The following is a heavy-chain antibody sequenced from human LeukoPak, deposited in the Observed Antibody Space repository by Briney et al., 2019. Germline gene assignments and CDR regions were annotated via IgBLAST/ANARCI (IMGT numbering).Heavy chain of an antibody. D-gene: IGHD3-22*01. CDR2: ISGSGGST. Sequence: PGGSLRLSCAASGFTFSNYGMNWVRQAPGKGLEWVSAISGSGGSTYYADSVKGRFTISRDNSKNTLYLQMNSLRAEDTAVYYCAKEAYYYDSSGYFAFDYWGQGTLVTVSS. CDR1: GFTFSNYG. CDR3: AKEAYYYDSSGYFAFDY. J-gene: IGHJ4*02. V-gene: IGHV3-23*01.